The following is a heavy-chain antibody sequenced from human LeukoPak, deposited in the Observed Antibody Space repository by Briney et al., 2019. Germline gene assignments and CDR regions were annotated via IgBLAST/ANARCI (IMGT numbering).Heavy chain of an antibody. J-gene: IGHJ4*02. CDR1: GFTFSSYA. V-gene: IGHV3-30*04. Sequence: GGSLRLSCAASGFTFSSYAMHWVRQAPGKGLEWVAVISYDGSNKYYADSVKGRFTISRDNSKNTLYLQMNSLRAEDTAVYYCARDNGITMVRGGFDYWGQGTLVTVSS. D-gene: IGHD3-10*01. CDR3: ARDNGITMVRGGFDY. CDR2: ISYDGSNK.